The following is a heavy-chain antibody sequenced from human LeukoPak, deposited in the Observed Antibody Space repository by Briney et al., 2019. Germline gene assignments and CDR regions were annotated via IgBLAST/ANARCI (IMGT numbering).Heavy chain of an antibody. Sequence: GASVKVSCKASGYTFTGYYMHWVRQAPGQGLEWMGWINPNSGGTNYAQKFQGRVTMTRDTSISTAYMELSRLRSDDTPVYYCAREGDEMATITGFDYWGQGTLVTVSS. CDR1: GYTFTGYY. J-gene: IGHJ4*02. D-gene: IGHD5-24*01. V-gene: IGHV1-2*02. CDR3: AREGDEMATITGFDY. CDR2: INPNSGGT.